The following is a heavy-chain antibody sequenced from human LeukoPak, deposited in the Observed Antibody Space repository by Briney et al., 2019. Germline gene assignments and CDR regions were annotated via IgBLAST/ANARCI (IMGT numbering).Heavy chain of an antibody. J-gene: IGHJ3*02. D-gene: IGHD6-19*01. CDR1: GFTFSSYA. V-gene: IGHV3-30-3*01. CDR2: ISYDGSNK. CDR3: ARGGPECSSGWYGADAFDI. Sequence: PGGSLRLSCAASGFTFSSYAMHWVRQAPGKGLEWVAVISYDGSNKYYADSVKGRFTISRDNSKNTLYLQMSSLRAEDTAVYYCARGGPECSSGWYGADAFDIWGQGTMVTVSS.